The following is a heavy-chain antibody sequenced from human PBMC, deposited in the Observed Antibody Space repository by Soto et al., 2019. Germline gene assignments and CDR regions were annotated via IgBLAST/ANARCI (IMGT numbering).Heavy chain of an antibody. J-gene: IGHJ4*02. D-gene: IGHD6-19*01. V-gene: IGHV3-30*03. CDR3: ACIAVAGTNSYDY. CDR1: GFTFSSYG. CDR2: ISYDGSNK. Sequence: GGSLRLSCAASGFTFSSYGMHWVRQAPGKGLEWVAVISYDGSNKYYADSVKGRFTISRDNSKNTLYLQMNSLRAGDTAVYYCACIAVAGTNSYDYWGQGTLVTVSS.